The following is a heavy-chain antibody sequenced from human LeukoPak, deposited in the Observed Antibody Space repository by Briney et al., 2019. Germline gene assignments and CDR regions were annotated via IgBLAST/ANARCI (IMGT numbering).Heavy chain of an antibody. CDR1: GGSISTYY. Sequence: SETLSLTCTVSGGSISTYYWSWIRQPPGKGLEWIGYIYYSGSTNYNPSLKGRVTISVDTSKNQFSLKLSSVTAADTAVYYCARHMTGTTYDYWGQGTLVTVSS. CDR3: ARHMTGTTYDY. CDR2: IYYSGST. J-gene: IGHJ4*02. D-gene: IGHD1-7*01. V-gene: IGHV4-59*08.